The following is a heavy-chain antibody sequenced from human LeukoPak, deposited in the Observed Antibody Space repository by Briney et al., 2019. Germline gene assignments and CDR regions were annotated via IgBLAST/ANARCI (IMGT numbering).Heavy chain of an antibody. CDR1: GITFSSYG. CDR2: ISYDGSNK. V-gene: IGHV3-30*18. Sequence: GGSLRLSCAASGITFSSYGMHWVRQAPGKGLEWVAVISYDGSNKYYADSVKGRFTISRDNSKNTLYLQMNSLRAEDTAVYYCAKGGGYSSSYIDYWGQGTLVTVSS. J-gene: IGHJ4*02. D-gene: IGHD6-13*01. CDR3: AKGGGYSSSYIDY.